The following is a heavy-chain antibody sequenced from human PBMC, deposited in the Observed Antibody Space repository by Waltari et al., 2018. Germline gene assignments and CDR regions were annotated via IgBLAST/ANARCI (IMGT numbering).Heavy chain of an antibody. CDR2: VDPEDGET. CDR3: ATGAVAGTFLYYYYMDV. Sequence: EVQLVQSGAEVKKPGATVKISCKASGYTFTDYYMHWVQQAPGKGLEWMGRVDPEDGETIYAEKFQGRVTITADTSTDTAYMELSSLRSEDTAVYYCATGAVAGTFLYYYYMDVWGKGTTVTVSS. J-gene: IGHJ6*03. CDR1: GYTFTDYY. V-gene: IGHV1-69-2*01. D-gene: IGHD6-19*01.